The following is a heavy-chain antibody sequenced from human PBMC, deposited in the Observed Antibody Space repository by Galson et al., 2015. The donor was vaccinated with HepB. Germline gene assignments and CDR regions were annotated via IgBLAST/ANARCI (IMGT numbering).Heavy chain of an antibody. J-gene: IGHJ4*02. V-gene: IGHV1-2*06. D-gene: IGHD2-15*01. CDR3: ARDRGYCGRGCCSDF. CDR1: GYTFTGQY. Sequence: SVKVSCKASGYTFTGQYMHWVRQAPGQGLEWMGRINPNSGGTNYAQKFQGRVTMTRDTSITTAYMELTRLTSDDTAVYYCARDRGYCGRGCCSDFWGQGTLVTVSS. CDR2: INPNSGGT.